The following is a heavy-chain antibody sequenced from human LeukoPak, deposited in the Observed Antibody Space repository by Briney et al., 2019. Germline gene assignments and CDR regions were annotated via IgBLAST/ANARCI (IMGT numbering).Heavy chain of an antibody. J-gene: IGHJ4*02. V-gene: IGHV4-59*01. D-gene: IGHD2-2*01. CDR2: IYYSGST. CDR1: GGSISNY. CDR3: ARGYCSSTSCYAARY. Sequence: SETLSLTCTVSGGSISNYWSWIRQPPGKGLEWIGYIYYSGSTNYNPSLKSRVTISVDTSKNQFSLKLSSVTAADTAVYYCARGYCSSTSCYAARYWGQGTLVTVSS.